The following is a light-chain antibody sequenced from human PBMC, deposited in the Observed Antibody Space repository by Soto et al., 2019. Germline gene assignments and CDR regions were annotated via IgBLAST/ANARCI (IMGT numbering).Light chain of an antibody. CDR2: GAS. Sequence: EIVLTQSPATLSLSPGERATLSCRASQSIGSTRLAWYQQRPAHAPIHIIYGASSRVTGVLDRCSGSGSGTDFTLTISRLEPEDFAVYYCQHYGTTFGQGTKVDIK. CDR1: QSIGSTR. J-gene: IGKJ1*01. V-gene: IGKV3-20*01. CDR3: QHYGTT.